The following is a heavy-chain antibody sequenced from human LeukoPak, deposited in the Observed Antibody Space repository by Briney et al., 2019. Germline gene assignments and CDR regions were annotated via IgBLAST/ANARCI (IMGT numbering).Heavy chain of an antibody. CDR1: GGSFSSYY. Sequence: SETLSLTCAVYGGSFSSYYWSWIRQPPGKGLEWIGEINHSASTNYNPSLKSRVTISVDTSKNQFSLKMRCVTDADTAVYYCARTRALLQRSGLDPWGQGTLVTVSS. CDR3: ARTRALLQRSGLDP. J-gene: IGHJ5*02. CDR2: INHSAST. V-gene: IGHV4-34*01. D-gene: IGHD3-22*01.